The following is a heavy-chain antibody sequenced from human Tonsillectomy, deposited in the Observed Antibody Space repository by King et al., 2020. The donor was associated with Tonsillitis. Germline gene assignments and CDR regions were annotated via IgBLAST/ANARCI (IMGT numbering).Heavy chain of an antibody. CDR1: GYSISSGYY. D-gene: IGHD5-24*01. CDR2: IYHSGST. V-gene: IGHV4-38-2*02. J-gene: IGHJ4*02. Sequence: VQLQESGPGLVKPSENLSLTCTVSGYSISSGYYWGWIRQPPGKGLEWIGTIYHSGSTYYNPSLKSRVTISVDTSKNQFSLKLSSVTAADTAVYYCARVRGAENDYWGQGTLVTVSS. CDR3: ARVRGAENDY.